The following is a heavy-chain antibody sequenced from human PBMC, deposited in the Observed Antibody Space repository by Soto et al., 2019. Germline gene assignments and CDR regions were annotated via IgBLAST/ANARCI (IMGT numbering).Heavy chain of an antibody. CDR3: AKNPGYSRKYYYYGMYV. V-gene: IGHV3-30*18. Sequence: QVQLVESGGGVVQPGRSLRLSCAASGFTFSSYGMHWVRRAPGKGLEWVAVISYDGSNKYYADSVKGRFTISRDNSKNTLYLQMNSLRAEDTAVYYCAKNPGYSRKYYYYGMYVWGQGTTVTVSS. J-gene: IGHJ6*02. CDR2: ISYDGSNK. D-gene: IGHD6-13*01. CDR1: GFTFSSYG.